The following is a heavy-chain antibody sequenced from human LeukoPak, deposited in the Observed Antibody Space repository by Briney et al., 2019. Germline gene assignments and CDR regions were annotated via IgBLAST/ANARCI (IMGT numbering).Heavy chain of an antibody. CDR1: GYTFTSYG. J-gene: IGHJ4*02. CDR3: ARDPRQGGPAATLFDY. CDR2: ISAYNGNT. V-gene: IGHV1-18*01. Sequence: ASVKVSCKASGYTFTSYGISWVRQAPGQGLEWMGWISAYNGNTNYAQKLQGRVTMTTDTSTSTAYMELRSLRSDDTAVYYCARDPRQGGPAATLFDYWGQGTLVTVSS. D-gene: IGHD2-15*01.